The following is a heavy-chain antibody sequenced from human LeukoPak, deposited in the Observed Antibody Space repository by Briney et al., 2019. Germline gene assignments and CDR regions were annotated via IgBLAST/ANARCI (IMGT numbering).Heavy chain of an antibody. V-gene: IGHV3-23*01. Sequence: GGSLRLSCAASGFTFSSYAMSWVRQAPGKGLEWVSAISGSGGSTYYADSVKGRFTISRDNSKDTVYLQMNRLRAEDTAVYYCARDGNYDILTGYSEGEDYWGQGTLVTVSS. CDR1: GFTFSSYA. D-gene: IGHD3-9*01. CDR3: ARDGNYDILTGYSEGEDY. CDR2: ISGSGGST. J-gene: IGHJ4*02.